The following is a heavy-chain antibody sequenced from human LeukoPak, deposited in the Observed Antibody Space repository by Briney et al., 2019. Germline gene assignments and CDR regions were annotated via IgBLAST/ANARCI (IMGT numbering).Heavy chain of an antibody. D-gene: IGHD3-9*01. Sequence: GASVKVSCKASGYTFTSYGISWVRQAPGQGLEWMGWISAYNGNTNYAQKLQGRLTMTTDTSTSTSYMELRSLRSDDTAVYYCARALAQGGSFDLYYFDSWGQGSLVTVSS. V-gene: IGHV1-18*01. CDR3: ARALAQGGSFDLYYFDS. J-gene: IGHJ4*02. CDR2: ISAYNGNT. CDR1: GYTFTSYG.